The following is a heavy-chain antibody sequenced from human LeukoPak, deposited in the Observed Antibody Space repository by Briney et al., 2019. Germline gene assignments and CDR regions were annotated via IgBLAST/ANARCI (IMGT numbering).Heavy chain of an antibody. Sequence: SETLSLTCTVSAGSINNYYWSWIRQPPGKGLEWIGYIYYSGSTNYNPSLKSRATISVDTSKKQVSLNLSSVTAADTAVYYCARVAARYVGMDLWGQGTTVTVSS. CDR3: ARVAARYVGMDL. V-gene: IGHV4-59*01. CDR1: AGSINNYY. J-gene: IGHJ6*02. CDR2: IYYSGST. D-gene: IGHD6-6*01.